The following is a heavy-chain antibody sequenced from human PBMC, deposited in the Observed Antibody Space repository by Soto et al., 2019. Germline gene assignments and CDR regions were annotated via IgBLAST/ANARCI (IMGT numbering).Heavy chain of an antibody. CDR3: ARHRPATSRGLWSSSNWGSPYY. Sequence: EVQLLESGGGLVQPGGSLRLSCAAAGYTFSTYAMSWVRQAPGKGLEWVSGISGSGGSVYYADSVKGRFTISRDNSKNTLYVQMNSLRAEDTAVYYCARHRPATSRGLWSSSNWGSPYYWGQGTPAIVSS. J-gene: IGHJ4*02. CDR1: GYTFSTYA. D-gene: IGHD6-13*01. V-gene: IGHV3-23*01. CDR2: ISGSGGSV.